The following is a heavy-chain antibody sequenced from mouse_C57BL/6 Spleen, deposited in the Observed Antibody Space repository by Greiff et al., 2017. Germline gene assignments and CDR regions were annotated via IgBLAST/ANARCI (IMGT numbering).Heavy chain of an antibody. J-gene: IGHJ3*01. D-gene: IGHD3-2*02. V-gene: IGHV1-42*01. CDR3: AERAQATYWFAY. Sequence: VQLQQSGPELVKPGASVKISCKASGYSFTGYYMNWVKQSPEKSLEWIGEINPSTGGTTYNQKFKAKATLTVDKSSSTAYMQLKSLTSEDSAVYCCAERAQATYWFAYWGQGTLVTVSA. CDR2: INPSTGGT. CDR1: GYSFTGYY.